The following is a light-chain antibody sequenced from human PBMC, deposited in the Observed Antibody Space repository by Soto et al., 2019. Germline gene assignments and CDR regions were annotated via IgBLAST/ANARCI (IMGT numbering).Light chain of an antibody. CDR2: GAS. Sequence: EIVMTQSPATLSVSPGERATLSCRASQSVSRNFAWYRQRPGQAPTLLLYGASTRATGIPARVSGSGSGTEFTLTISSLHCEDFAVYYCQQYNNWPYTFGQGTKLEIK. V-gene: IGKV3-15*01. J-gene: IGKJ2*01. CDR3: QQYNNWPYT. CDR1: QSVSRN.